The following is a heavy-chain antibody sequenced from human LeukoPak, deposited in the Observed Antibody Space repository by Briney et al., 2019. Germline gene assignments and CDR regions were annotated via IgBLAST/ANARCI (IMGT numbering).Heavy chain of an antibody. CDR2: INPSGGPT. CDR1: AYTFSNYY. V-gene: IGHV1-46*01. J-gene: IGHJ6*03. D-gene: IGHD6-13*01. Sequence: ASVKLSCNSSAYTFSNYYIHRVRQPPGPGLEWMGVINPSGGPTNYAPKFQGRVTMTRDMSTSTVYMELSSLRSEDTAVYYCARDAEQRISSKGIYSYYYIDVWGKGPTVTVSS. CDR3: ARDAEQRISSKGIYSYYYIDV.